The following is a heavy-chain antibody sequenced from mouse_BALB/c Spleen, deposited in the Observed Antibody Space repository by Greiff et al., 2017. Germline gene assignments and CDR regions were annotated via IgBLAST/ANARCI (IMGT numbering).Heavy chain of an antibody. CDR2: IDPANGNT. CDR3: ARVRTARATSYAMDY. CDR1: GFNIKDTY. V-gene: IGHV14-3*02. J-gene: IGHJ4*01. Sequence: EVQLQQSGAELVKPGASVKLSCTASGFNIKDTYMHWVKQRPEQGLEWIGRIDPANGNTKYDPKFQGKATITADTSSNTAYLQLSSLTSEDTAVYYCARVRTARATSYAMDYWGQGTSVTVSS. D-gene: IGHD3-2*01.